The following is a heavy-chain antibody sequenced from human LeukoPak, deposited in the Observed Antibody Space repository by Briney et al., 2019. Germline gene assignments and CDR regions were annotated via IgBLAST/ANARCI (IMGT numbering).Heavy chain of an antibody. J-gene: IGHJ4*02. Sequence: GGSLRLSCAASGFTFSDYYMSWIRQAPGKGLEWVSYISSSGSTIYYADSVKGRFTISRDNAKNSLYLQMNSLRAEDTAVYYRASSRQQFVTTVTLDYWGQGTLVTVSS. CDR1: GFTFSDYY. CDR3: ASSRQQFVTTVTLDY. CDR2: ISSSGSTI. D-gene: IGHD4-17*01. V-gene: IGHV3-11*04.